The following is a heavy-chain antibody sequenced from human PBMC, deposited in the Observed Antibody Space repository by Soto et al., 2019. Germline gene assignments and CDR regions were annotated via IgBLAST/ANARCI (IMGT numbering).Heavy chain of an antibody. Sequence: SCAASGFTFSSYGMHWVRQAPGKGLEWVAVIWYDGSNKYYADSVKGRFTISRDNSKNTLYLQMNSLRAEDTAVYYCARGGATLDYYYGMDVWGQGATVTVSS. CDR3: ARGGATLDYYYGMDV. CDR1: GFTFSSYG. CDR2: IWYDGSNK. J-gene: IGHJ6*02. D-gene: IGHD1-1*01. V-gene: IGHV3-33*01.